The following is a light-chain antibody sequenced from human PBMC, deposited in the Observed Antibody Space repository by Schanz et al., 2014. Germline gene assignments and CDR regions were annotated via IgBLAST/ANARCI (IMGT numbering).Light chain of an antibody. Sequence: EIVMTQSPATLSVSPGERATLSCRASQSISSNLAWYQQKPGQAPRLLIYRASTRATGIPARFSGSGSGTEFTLTISSLQSEDFAVYYCQQYNNWPRTFGQGTKLEIK. CDR3: QQYNNWPRT. J-gene: IGKJ2*01. CDR2: RAS. CDR1: QSISSN. V-gene: IGKV3-15*01.